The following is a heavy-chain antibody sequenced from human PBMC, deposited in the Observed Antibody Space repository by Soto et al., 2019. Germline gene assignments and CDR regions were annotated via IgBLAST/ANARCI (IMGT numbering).Heavy chain of an antibody. CDR2: INPSGGSS. CDR1: GYTFTSYY. CDR3: GRGSLITMIVNY. Sequence: QVQLVQSGAEVKKPGASVKVSCKASGYTFTSYYMHWVRQAPGQGLEWMGIINPSGGSSSYAQKFQGRVTITRDTSTNTVSMELNSLRSEDTAVYYCGRGSLITMIVNYWGQGTLVTVSS. J-gene: IGHJ4*02. V-gene: IGHV1-46*01. D-gene: IGHD3-22*01.